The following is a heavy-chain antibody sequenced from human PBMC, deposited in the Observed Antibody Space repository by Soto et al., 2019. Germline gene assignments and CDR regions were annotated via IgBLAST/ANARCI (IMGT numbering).Heavy chain of an antibody. CDR1: GFTFSSYA. V-gene: IGHV3-23*01. CDR2: ISGSGGST. Sequence: GGSLRLSCAASGFTFSSYAMSWVRQAPGKGLEWVSAISGSGGSTYYADSVKGWFTISRDNSKNTLYLQMNSLRAEDTAVYYCAKDQGHDYIWGSYRFFDPWAQGT. D-gene: IGHD3-16*02. J-gene: IGHJ5*02. CDR3: AKDQGHDYIWGSYRFFDP.